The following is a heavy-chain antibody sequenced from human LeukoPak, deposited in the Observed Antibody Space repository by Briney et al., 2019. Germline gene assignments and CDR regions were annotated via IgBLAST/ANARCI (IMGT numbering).Heavy chain of an antibody. CDR2: IYYSGST. D-gene: IGHD3-22*01. CDR1: GGSISTYY. J-gene: IGHJ3*02. V-gene: IGHV4-59*01. CDR3: AREYYYDSSGYYPPHAFDI. Sequence: PSETLSLTCTVSGGSISTYYWSWIRQPPGKGLEWIGYIYYSGSTNYNPSLRSRVTISVDTSKKQFSLKLSSVTAADTAVYYCAREYYYDSSGYYPPHAFDIWGQGTMVTVSS.